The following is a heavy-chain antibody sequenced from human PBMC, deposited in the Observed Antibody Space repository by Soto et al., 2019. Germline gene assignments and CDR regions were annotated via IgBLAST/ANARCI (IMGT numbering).Heavy chain of an antibody. D-gene: IGHD3-16*01. CDR3: ARDLGVRPASDY. Sequence: ASVKVSCKASGYTFTSYAMHWVRQAPGQRLEWMGWINAGNGNTKYSQKFQGRVTITRDTSASTAYMELSSLRSEDTAVYYCARDLGVRPASDYWGQGTLVTVSS. CDR1: GYTFTSYA. CDR2: INAGNGNT. J-gene: IGHJ4*02. V-gene: IGHV1-3*01.